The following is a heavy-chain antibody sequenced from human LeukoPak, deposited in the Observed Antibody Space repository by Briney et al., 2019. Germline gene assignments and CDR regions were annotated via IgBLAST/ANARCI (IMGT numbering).Heavy chain of an antibody. D-gene: IGHD5-24*01. Sequence: SETLSLTCTVSGGSISSYHWSWLQQPPGKGLKWMGYIYYTGSTNYSPSLKSRVTISVDTSKNQFSLQLSSVTAADTAVHYCARLATRDGYKRLGWYFDLWGRGTLFTVSS. V-gene: IGHV4-59*08. J-gene: IGHJ2*01. CDR2: IYYTGST. CDR1: GGSISSYH. CDR3: ARLATRDGYKRLGWYFDL.